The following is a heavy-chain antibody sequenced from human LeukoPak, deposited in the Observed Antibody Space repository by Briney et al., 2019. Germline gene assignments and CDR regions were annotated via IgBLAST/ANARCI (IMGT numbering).Heavy chain of an antibody. CDR1: GFTFSEYD. Sequence: GGSLTLSCSASGFTFSEYDMNWFRQAPGKGLEWVSSISYLSSHIYYGDSVKGRFSISRDNAKNSLYLQMNTLGAEDTAIYYCGRAFPPLRTSSAGDLWGQGILVTVSS. J-gene: IGHJ4*02. CDR3: GRAFPPLRTSSAGDL. D-gene: IGHD3-16*01. CDR2: ISYLSSHI. V-gene: IGHV3-21*01.